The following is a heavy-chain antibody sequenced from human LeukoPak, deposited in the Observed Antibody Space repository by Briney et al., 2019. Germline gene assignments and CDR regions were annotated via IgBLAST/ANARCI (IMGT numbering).Heavy chain of an antibody. CDR2: ISYDGNNR. Sequence: GRSLRLSCAASRFTFSSYGMHWVRQAPGKGLEWVAVISYDGNNRYYADSVKGRFTISRYNSKNTLYLQMNSLRAEDTAVYYCAKVKGEVIGAFDIWGQGTMVTVSS. CDR3: AKVKGEVIGAFDI. V-gene: IGHV3-30*18. J-gene: IGHJ3*02. CDR1: RFTFSSYG. D-gene: IGHD3-16*01.